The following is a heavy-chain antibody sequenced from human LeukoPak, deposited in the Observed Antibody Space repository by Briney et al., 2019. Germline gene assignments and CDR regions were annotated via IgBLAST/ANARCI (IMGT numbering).Heavy chain of an antibody. J-gene: IGHJ5*02. Sequence: PGGSLRLSCAATGLTFSSYAMSWVRQAPGKGLEWVSVISGSGGSTYYADSVKGRFTISRDNSKNTLYLQMNSLRAEDTAVYYCARDPYSSGVFDPWGQGTLVTVSS. CDR3: ARDPYSSGVFDP. CDR2: ISGSGGST. V-gene: IGHV3-23*01. D-gene: IGHD6-19*01. CDR1: GLTFSSYA.